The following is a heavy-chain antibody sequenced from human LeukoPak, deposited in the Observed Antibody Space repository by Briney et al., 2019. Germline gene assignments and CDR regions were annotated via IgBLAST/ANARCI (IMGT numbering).Heavy chain of an antibody. CDR2: INSDGSTT. J-gene: IGHJ4*02. CDR1: GFTFSSYW. V-gene: IGHV3-74*01. D-gene: IGHD3-10*01. CDR3: ARGNYYGQDY. Sequence: GGSLRLSCGAAGFTFSSYWRHWVRHAPGKGLVWISRINSDGSTTSYADSVKGRFTISRDNAKNALYLQMNSLRAEDTAVYYCARGNYYGQDYWGQGTLVTVSS.